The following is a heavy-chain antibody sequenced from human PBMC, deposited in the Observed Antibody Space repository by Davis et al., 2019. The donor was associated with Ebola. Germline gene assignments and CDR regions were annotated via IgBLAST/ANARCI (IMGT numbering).Heavy chain of an antibody. CDR2: VFHTGRS. D-gene: IGHD1-14*01. Sequence: PSETLSLTCTVSGYSITSGHYWGWIRQTPGKGLEWIGSVFHTGRSDSNPSLKSRVTISVDTSKTQVSLQLRSVTAADTAVYYCARNITKWHSQDIYYYGMDVWGKGTKVTVSS. CDR1: GYSITSGHY. CDR3: ARNITKWHSQDIYYYGMDV. J-gene: IGHJ6*04. V-gene: IGHV4-38-2*02.